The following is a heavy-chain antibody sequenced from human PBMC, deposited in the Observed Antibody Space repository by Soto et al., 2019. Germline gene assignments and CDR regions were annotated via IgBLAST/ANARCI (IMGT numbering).Heavy chain of an antibody. V-gene: IGHV3-53*02. CDR1: GFTVSTNY. D-gene: IGHD1-26*01. CDR3: ARGVPGSPFAN. CDR2: IYSGGAI. Sequence: EVQLVETGGGLIQPGGSLRLSCAASGFTVSTNYMSWVRQAPGKGLEWVSVIYSGGAIHYGDSVKGRFTISRDNSKNTLYLQMNSLRAEDTAVYYCARGVPGSPFANCGQGALVIVSS. J-gene: IGHJ4*02.